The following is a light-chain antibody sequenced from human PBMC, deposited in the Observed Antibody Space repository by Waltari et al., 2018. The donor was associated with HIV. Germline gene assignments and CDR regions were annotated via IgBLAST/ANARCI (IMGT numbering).Light chain of an antibody. CDR1: SRHIWSYNY. J-gene: IGLJ2*01. V-gene: IGLV2-8*01. Sequence: QSALPQPPSASGSPGHSLTLPCTDTSRHIWSYNYVPWFQQHPGKAPKLMIFDVSKRPSGVPDCFSGSKSSNTASLTVSGLQAEDEADYYCASHAGSKDVFGGGTKLTVL. CDR3: ASHAGSKDV. CDR2: DVS.